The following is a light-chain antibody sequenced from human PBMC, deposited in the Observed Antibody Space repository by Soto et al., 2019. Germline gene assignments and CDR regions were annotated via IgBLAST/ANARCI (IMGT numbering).Light chain of an antibody. Sequence: QSALTQPASVSGSPGQSLTISCTGTSSDVGTYNLVSWYQQPPGKAPKLMIYDDSKRPSGVSNRFSGSKSGNTASLTISGLQAEDEADYYCCSYAGSSTCHVIFGGGTKVTVL. CDR1: SSDVGTYNL. V-gene: IGLV2-23*01. CDR3: CSYAGSSTCHVI. J-gene: IGLJ2*01. CDR2: DDS.